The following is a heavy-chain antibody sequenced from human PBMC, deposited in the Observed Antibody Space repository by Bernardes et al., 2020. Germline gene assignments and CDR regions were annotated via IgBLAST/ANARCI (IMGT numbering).Heavy chain of an antibody. CDR2: INHSGST. CDR1: GGSFSGYY. V-gene: IGHV4-34*01. CDR3: ARGAPEKPVDTAMVSVFGY. D-gene: IGHD5-18*01. J-gene: IGHJ4*02. Sequence: SETLSLTCAVYGGSFSGYYWSWIRQPPGKGLEWIGEINHSGSTNYNPSLKSRVTISVDTSKNQFSLKLSSVTAADTAVYYCARGAPEKPVDTAMVSVFGYWGQETLVTVSS.